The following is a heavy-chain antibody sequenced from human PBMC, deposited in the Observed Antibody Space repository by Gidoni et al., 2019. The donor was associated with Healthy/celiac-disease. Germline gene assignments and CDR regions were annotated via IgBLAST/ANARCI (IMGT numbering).Heavy chain of an antibody. J-gene: IGHJ4*02. Sequence: QVQLQEAGPGPVKPSENLSLTCPVSGGSISSYYWSWIWQPPWKGLEWIGYIYYSESNNYNHALNSRVTISVDTSKNQFSLKLSSVTAADTAVYYCANQAEGGVIVIWGQGTLVTVSS. V-gene: IGHV4-59*08. CDR1: GGSISSYY. D-gene: IGHD3-16*02. CDR2: IYYSESN. CDR3: ANQAEGGVIVI.